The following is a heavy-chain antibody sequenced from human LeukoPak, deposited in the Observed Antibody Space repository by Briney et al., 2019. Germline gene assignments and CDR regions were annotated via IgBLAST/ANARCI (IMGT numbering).Heavy chain of an antibody. Sequence: GGSLRLSCAASGFTFNTYWMHWVRQAPGKGLVWVSRINSAGSSTTYADSVKGRFTISRDNAKNTLYLQMNSLRAEDTAVYYCVRFSYDSDGYTAGDYWGQGTLVTVSS. CDR1: GFTFNTYW. J-gene: IGHJ4*02. V-gene: IGHV3-74*01. D-gene: IGHD3-22*01. CDR3: VRFSYDSDGYTAGDY. CDR2: INSAGSST.